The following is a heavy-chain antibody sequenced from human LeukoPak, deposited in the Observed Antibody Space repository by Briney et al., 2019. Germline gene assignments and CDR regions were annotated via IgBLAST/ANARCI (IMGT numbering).Heavy chain of an antibody. V-gene: IGHV3-66*01. CDR2: IYSGGST. D-gene: IGHD6-13*01. Sequence: GGSLRLSCAASGFTVSSNYMSRVRQAPGKGLEWVSVIYSGGSTYYADSVKGRFTISRDNAKNSLYLQMNSLRAEDTAVYYCARDRGSSSDFDYWGQGTLVTVSS. CDR1: GFTVSSNY. J-gene: IGHJ4*02. CDR3: ARDRGSSSDFDY.